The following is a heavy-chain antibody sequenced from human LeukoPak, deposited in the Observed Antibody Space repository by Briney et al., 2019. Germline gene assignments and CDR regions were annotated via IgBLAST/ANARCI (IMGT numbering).Heavy chain of an antibody. CDR1: SDSISSTLYY. D-gene: IGHD3-22*01. Sequence: SETLSLTCTVSSDSISSTLYYWSWIRQHPGKRLQWIGYIYYSGSAFYNPSLKTRVTISVDTSKKQFSLNLSSVTAADTAVYYCARYYDSLGRYYFDYWGQGILVTVSS. V-gene: IGHV4-31*03. CDR2: IYYSGSA. CDR3: ARYYDSLGRYYFDY. J-gene: IGHJ4*02.